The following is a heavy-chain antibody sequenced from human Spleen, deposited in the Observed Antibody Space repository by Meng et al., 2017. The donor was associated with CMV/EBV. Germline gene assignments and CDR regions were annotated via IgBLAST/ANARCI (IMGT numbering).Heavy chain of an antibody. CDR2: ISPYNGNT. CDR1: GYIFTTYS. D-gene: IGHD2-21*01. Sequence: ASVKVSCKASGYIFTTYSITWVRQAPGQGLEWMGWISPYNGNTQYEQKFQGRVTMTTDTSTSTAYMEVRSLTSDDTAVFYCARGEDCGDDCFELLFDQWGQGTLVTV. V-gene: IGHV1-18*04. J-gene: IGHJ4*02. CDR3: ARGEDCGDDCFELLFDQ.